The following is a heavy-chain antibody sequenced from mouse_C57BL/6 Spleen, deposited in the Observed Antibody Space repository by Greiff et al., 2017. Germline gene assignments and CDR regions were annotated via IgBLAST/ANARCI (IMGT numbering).Heavy chain of an antibody. CDR1: GFSLTSYG. CDR2: IWGDGST. J-gene: IGHJ2*01. V-gene: IGHV2-3*01. Sequence: VQLQQSGPGLVAPSQSLSITCTASGFSLTSYGVSWVRQPPGKGLEWLGVIWGDGSTNYHTAHVSRLSISKDNSKSQIFLKLNSLQTDDTATYYCAKHWDLDYWGQGTTLTVSS. CDR3: AKHWDLDY. D-gene: IGHD4-1*01.